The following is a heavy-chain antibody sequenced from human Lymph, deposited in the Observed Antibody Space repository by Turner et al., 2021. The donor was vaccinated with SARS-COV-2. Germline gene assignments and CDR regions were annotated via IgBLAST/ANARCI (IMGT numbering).Heavy chain of an antibody. CDR1: GFTFSSSG. D-gene: IGHD3-16*01. CDR3: ARHNGGRLDY. V-gene: IGHV3-33*01. Sequence: QVQGVEAGGGVVKPERSLRLSCAESGFTFSSSGMHWVRQAPGKGLEWMAVIWYDGSNKFYADSVKGRFTISRDNSKNTLYLQMNSLRAEDTAVYYCARHNGGRLDYWGQGTLVTVSS. J-gene: IGHJ4*02. CDR2: IWYDGSNK.